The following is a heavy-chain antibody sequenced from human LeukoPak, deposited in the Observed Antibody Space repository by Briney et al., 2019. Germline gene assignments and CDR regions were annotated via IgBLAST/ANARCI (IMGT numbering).Heavy chain of an antibody. Sequence: SETLSLTCAVYGGSFSGYYWSWIRQPPGKGLEWIGEINHSGSTNYNPSLKSRVTISVDTSKNQFSLKLSSVTAADTAVYYCARHGYYYGSGSFNWFDPWGQGTLVTVSS. V-gene: IGHV4-34*01. CDR1: GGSFSGYY. CDR3: ARHGYYYGSGSFNWFDP. J-gene: IGHJ5*02. D-gene: IGHD3-10*01. CDR2: INHSGST.